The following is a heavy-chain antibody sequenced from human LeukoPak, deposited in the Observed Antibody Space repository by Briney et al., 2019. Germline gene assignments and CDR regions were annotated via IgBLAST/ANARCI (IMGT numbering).Heavy chain of an antibody. CDR2: INPNSGGT. CDR3: ARAPLLGYCSSTSCYIIDI. V-gene: IGHV1-2*02. D-gene: IGHD2-2*01. Sequence: ASVKVSCKASGYTFTGYYMHWVRQAPGQGLEWMGWINPNSGGTNYAQKFQGRVTMTRDTSISTAYMELSRLRSDDTAVYYCARAPLLGYCSSTSCYIIDIWGQGTMVTVSS. CDR1: GYTFTGYY. J-gene: IGHJ3*02.